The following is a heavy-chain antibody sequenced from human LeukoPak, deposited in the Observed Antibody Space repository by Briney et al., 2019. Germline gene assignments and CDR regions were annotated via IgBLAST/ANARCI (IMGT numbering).Heavy chain of an antibody. J-gene: IGHJ5*02. CDR2: ISYDGSNK. V-gene: IGHV3-30-3*01. CDR3: ARDTTLGMGNP. Sequence: PGGSLRLSCAASGFTFSSYAMHWVRQAPGKGLEWVAVISYDGSNKYYADSVKGRFTISRDNSMNTLYLQMNSLRAEDTAVYYCARDTTLGMGNPWGQGTLVTVSS. CDR1: GFTFSSYA. D-gene: IGHD1-26*01.